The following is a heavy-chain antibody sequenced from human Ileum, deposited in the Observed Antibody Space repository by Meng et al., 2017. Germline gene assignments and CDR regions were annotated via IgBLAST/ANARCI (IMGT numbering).Heavy chain of an antibody. V-gene: IGHV3-64*02. CDR3: AKEEKGDYDF. J-gene: IGHJ4*02. CDR1: GFAFNSYP. CDR2: INPSGYTA. Sequence: GESLKISCVASGFAFNSYPIHWVRQAPGRGLESVSAINPSGYTAYYADSVKGRFTISRDNSKNTVYLQMSSLRIEDTALYYCAKEEKGDYDFWGQGTLVTVSS. D-gene: IGHD2-21*01.